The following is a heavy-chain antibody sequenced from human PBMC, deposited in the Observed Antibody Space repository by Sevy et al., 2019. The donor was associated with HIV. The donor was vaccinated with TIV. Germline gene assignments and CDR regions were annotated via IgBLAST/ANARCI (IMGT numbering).Heavy chain of an antibody. J-gene: IGHJ4*02. CDR1: GGSISSGSYY. CDR3: ARGSREYYDTDYFDY. Sequence: SETLSLTCTVSGGSISSGSYYWSWIRQPAGKGLEWIGRIYTSGSTNYNPSLKSRVTISVDTSKNQFSLKLSSVTAADTAVYYCARGSREYYDTDYFDYWGQGTLVTVSS. CDR2: IYTSGST. D-gene: IGHD3-22*01. V-gene: IGHV4-61*02.